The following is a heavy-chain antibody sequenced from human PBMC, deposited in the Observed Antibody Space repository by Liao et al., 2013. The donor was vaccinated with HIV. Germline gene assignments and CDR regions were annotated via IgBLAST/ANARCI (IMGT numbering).Heavy chain of an antibody. CDR3: AKGVQPGSTWYSYFHH. Sequence: QLQLQESGPGLVKPSETLSLTCTVSGDSISSSTYYWGWIRQPPGKGLEWIGSIYYSGNTYYNPSLKSRVTISVDTSKNQFSLKLSSVTAADTAVYYCAKGVQPGSTWYSYFHHWGQGTLVTVSS. D-gene: IGHD6-13*01. CDR2: IYYSGNT. CDR1: GDSISSSTYY. V-gene: IGHV4-39*07. J-gene: IGHJ1*01.